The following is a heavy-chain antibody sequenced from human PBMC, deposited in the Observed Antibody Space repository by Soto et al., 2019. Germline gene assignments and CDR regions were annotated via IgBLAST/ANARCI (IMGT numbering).Heavy chain of an antibody. J-gene: IGHJ4*02. CDR2: ISGSGAST. Sequence: GGSLRLSCAVSGFTFSNYAMSWVRQAPGKGLEWVTSISGSGASTYYTDSVKGRITTSRDNSKNTLFLQVSSLRDEDTAVYFCARGDSYCDFGIECWGQGTVVTVSA. V-gene: IGHV3-23*01. CDR3: ARGDSYCDFGIEC. D-gene: IGHD3-3*01. CDR1: GFTFSNYA.